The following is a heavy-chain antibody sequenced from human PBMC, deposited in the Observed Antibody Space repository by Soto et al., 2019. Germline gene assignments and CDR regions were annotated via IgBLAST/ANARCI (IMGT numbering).Heavy chain of an antibody. CDR2: INPSDDST. Sequence: QVQLVQSGAEVKKPGASVKVSCKACGYTFANYYMHCVRQAPGQGVEWMGIINPSDDSTSYAQKFQGTVTMTRDTSTSTVYMELSSLRSEDTAVYYCARRYYGSGSYHFDYCGQGTLVTVSS. CDR3: ARRYYGSGSYHFDY. D-gene: IGHD3-10*01. J-gene: IGHJ4*02. CDR1: GYTFANYY. V-gene: IGHV1-46*01.